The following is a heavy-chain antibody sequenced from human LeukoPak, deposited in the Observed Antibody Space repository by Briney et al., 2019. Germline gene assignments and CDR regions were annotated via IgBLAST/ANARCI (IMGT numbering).Heavy chain of an antibody. V-gene: IGHV3-23*01. CDR3: AIGPGGLFDY. J-gene: IGHJ4*02. CDR1: GFTFSSYA. Sequence: GGSLRLSCAASGFTFSSYAMNWVRQAPGKGLQWVSSISDSGDSTYYADSVKGRFTISRDTSKNTLFLQMNSLRAEDTAVYYCAIGPGGLFDYWGQGTLVTVSS. D-gene: IGHD4-23*01. CDR2: ISDSGDST.